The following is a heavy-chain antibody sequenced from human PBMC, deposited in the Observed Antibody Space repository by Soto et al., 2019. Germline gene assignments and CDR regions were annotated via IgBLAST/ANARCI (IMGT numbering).Heavy chain of an antibody. CDR2: TIPTFGAG. CDR1: GGTFSSNP. J-gene: IGHJ4*02. Sequence: SVKVSCKASGGTFSSNPISWMRQAPGQGLEWMGGTIPTFGAGSYAQRFQGRLTITADRSTNTAYMELSSLRPEDTAVYYCARRQTSGYNRYFDSWGQGTLVTVSS. V-gene: IGHV1-69*06. D-gene: IGHD5-12*01. CDR3: ARRQTSGYNRYFDS.